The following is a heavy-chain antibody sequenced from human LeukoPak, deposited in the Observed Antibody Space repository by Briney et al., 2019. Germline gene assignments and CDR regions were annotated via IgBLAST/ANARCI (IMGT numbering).Heavy chain of an antibody. D-gene: IGHD2-2*01. J-gene: IGHJ3*02. CDR2: ISGSGTTV. CDR3: TRRSAAKGAFDI. CDR1: GFTFSDFY. V-gene: IGHV3-11*04. Sequence: GGSLRLSCAASGFTFSDFYMSWIRQAPGKGLEWVSDISGSGTTVYYTDSVKGRFTISRDNAKNTLYLQMNSLRAEDTAVYCCTRRSAAKGAFDIWGQGTMVTVSS.